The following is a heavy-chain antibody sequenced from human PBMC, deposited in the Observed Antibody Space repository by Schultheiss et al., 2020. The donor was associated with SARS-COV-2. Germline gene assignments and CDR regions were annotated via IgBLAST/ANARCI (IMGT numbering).Heavy chain of an antibody. CDR2: IYHNGAA. D-gene: IGHD1-1*01. J-gene: IGHJ5*02. CDR3: ARDRGTTGTTPANWFDP. Sequence: SGTLSLTCTMSGVSIGSSPYYGGWIRQTPGKGLEWIGNIYHNGAAYYNPSVNSRVTISVDTSKNQFSLKLSSVTAADTAVYYCARDRGTTGTTPANWFDPWGQGTLVTVSS. V-gene: IGHV4-39*07. CDR1: GVSIGSSPYY.